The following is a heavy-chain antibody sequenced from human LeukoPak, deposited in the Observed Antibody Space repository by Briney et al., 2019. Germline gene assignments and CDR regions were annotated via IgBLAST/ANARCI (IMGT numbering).Heavy chain of an antibody. D-gene: IGHD3-3*01. Sequence: SETLSLTCSVSGDSMSSSSYYWVWIRQSPGQGLEWIGNIHHGGSTSYNPSLKSRVTISLDMSKNQFSLKLNSVTAADTAVYYCVREGPVRFLEQIDYWGQGTLVTVSS. CDR1: GDSMSSSSYY. J-gene: IGHJ4*02. CDR2: IHHGGST. V-gene: IGHV4-39*07. CDR3: VREGPVRFLEQIDY.